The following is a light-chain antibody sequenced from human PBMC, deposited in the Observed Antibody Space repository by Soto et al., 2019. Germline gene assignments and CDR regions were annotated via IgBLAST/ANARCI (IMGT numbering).Light chain of an antibody. J-gene: IGLJ1*01. CDR2: DVS. Sequence: QSVLTQPASVSGSPGQSITISCTGTSSDVVSYNYVSWYQHHPGKAPKLMIYDVSNRPSGVSNRFSGSKSGNTASLSISGLQPEDEADYYCSSYRTSNTRQIVCGTGNKVTVL. CDR3: SSYRTSNTRQIV. CDR1: SSDVVSYNY. V-gene: IGLV2-14*03.